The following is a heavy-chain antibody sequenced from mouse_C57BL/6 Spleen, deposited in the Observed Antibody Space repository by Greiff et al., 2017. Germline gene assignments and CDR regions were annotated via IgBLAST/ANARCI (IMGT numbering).Heavy chain of an antibody. V-gene: IGHV1-18*01. CDR2: INPNNGGT. Sequence: DVKLQESGPELVKPGASVKIPCKASGYTFTDYNMDWVKQSHGKSLEWIGDINPNNGGTIYNQKFKGKATLTVDKSSSTAYMELRSLTSEDTAVYYCASGNYGAYWGQGTLVTVSA. J-gene: IGHJ3*01. D-gene: IGHD2-1*01. CDR3: ASGNYGAY. CDR1: GYTFTDYN.